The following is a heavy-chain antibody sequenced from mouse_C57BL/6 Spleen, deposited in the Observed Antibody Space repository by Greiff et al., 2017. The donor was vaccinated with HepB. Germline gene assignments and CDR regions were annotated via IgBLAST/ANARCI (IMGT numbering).Heavy chain of an antibody. CDR3: ARIGYGSSYWYFDV. V-gene: IGHV1-72*01. CDR2: IDPNSGGT. Sequence: QVQLQQPGAELVKPGASVKLSCKASGYTFTSYWMHWVKQRPGRGLEWIGRIDPNSGGTKYNEKFKSKATLTVDKPSSTAYMQLSSLISEDSAVYYCARIGYGSSYWYFDVWGTGTTVTVSS. CDR1: GYTFTSYW. J-gene: IGHJ1*03. D-gene: IGHD1-1*01.